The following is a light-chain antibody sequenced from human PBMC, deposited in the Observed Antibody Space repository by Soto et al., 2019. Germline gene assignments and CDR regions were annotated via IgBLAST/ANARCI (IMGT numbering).Light chain of an antibody. CDR2: KAS. Sequence: DIQMTQSPSTLSASVGDRVTITCRASQSISNWLAWYQQKPGKAPNLLIYKASTLESGVPSRFSGSGSGTEFTFTISSLQPDDFATYYCQQYNSYSWTFGQGTKV. CDR3: QQYNSYSWT. V-gene: IGKV1-5*03. J-gene: IGKJ1*01. CDR1: QSISNW.